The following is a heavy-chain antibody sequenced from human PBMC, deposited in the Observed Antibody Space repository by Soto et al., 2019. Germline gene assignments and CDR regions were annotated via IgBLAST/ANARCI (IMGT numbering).Heavy chain of an antibody. V-gene: IGHV1-8*01. CDR3: ARVIDSRSWYDYYYYGMDV. CDR2: MNPNSGNT. D-gene: IGHD6-13*01. CDR1: GYTFTSYD. J-gene: IGHJ6*02. Sequence: ASVKVSCKASGYTFTSYDINWVRQATGQGLEWMGWMNPNSGNTGYAQKFQGRVTMTRNTSISTAYMELSSLRSEDTAVYYCARVIDSRSWYDYYYYGMDVWGQGTTVTVSS.